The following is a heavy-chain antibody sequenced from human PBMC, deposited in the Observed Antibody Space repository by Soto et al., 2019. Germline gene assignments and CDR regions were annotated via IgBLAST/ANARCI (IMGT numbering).Heavy chain of an antibody. CDR3: VRDSPIGSTFSGYDGIDY. V-gene: IGHV1-69*13. CDR1: GGTFSSYA. Sequence: SVKVSCKASGGTFSSYAISWVRQAPGQGLEWMGGIIPIFGTADYAQKFQGRVAITADESTSTAYMELSSLRSEDTAVYYCVRDSPIGSTFSGYDGIDYWGQGTLVTVSS. D-gene: IGHD5-12*01. CDR2: IIPIFGTA. J-gene: IGHJ4*02.